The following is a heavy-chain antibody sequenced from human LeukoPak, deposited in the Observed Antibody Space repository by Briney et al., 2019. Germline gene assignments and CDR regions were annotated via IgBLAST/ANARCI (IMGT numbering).Heavy chain of an antibody. CDR1: GFTFNNYA. D-gene: IGHD2-2*01. CDR2: ISASGGTT. CDR3: AKEPREYCSSTSCPNWFDS. V-gene: IGHV3-23*01. Sequence: GGSLRLSCAASGFTFNNYAMSWVRQAPGKGLEWVSAISASGGTTYYADSVKGRFTISRDNSENTLFLKMNSLRAEDTAVYYCAKEPREYCSSTSCPNWFDSWGQGTLVTVSS. J-gene: IGHJ5*01.